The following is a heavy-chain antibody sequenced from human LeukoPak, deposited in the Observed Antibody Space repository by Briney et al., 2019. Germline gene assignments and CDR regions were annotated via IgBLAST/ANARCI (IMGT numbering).Heavy chain of an antibody. CDR1: GGSFSGYY. CDR2: NNHSGST. CDR3: ARGLPDYHYYYYYMDV. V-gene: IGHV4-34*01. D-gene: IGHD5-12*01. Sequence: QPSETLSLTCALYGGSFSGYYRSWIRQPPGKRLEWIGENNHSGSTNYNPSLKSRVTISIDTSKNQFSLKLTSVTAADTAVYYCARGLPDYHYYYYYMDVWGKGTTVTVSS. J-gene: IGHJ6*03.